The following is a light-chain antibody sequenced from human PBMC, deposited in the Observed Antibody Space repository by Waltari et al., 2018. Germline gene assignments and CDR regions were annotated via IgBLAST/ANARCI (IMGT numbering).Light chain of an antibody. CDR3: ASWDDSLNGHWV. CDR2: RSD. CDR1: APNLGGHL. Sequence: QSVLTQPPSASGTPGQRLTIPCSGSAPNLGGHLLHWYQQHPGKAPKLLIYRSDLRPSGVPDRFSGSKSGTSASLAISGLQSEDEADYFCASWDDSLNGHWVFGGGTKVTVL. V-gene: IGLV1-44*01. J-gene: IGLJ3*02.